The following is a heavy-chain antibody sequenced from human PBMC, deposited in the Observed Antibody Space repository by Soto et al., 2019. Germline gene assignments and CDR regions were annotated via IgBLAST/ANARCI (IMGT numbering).Heavy chain of an antibody. CDR1: GGSISSYY. Sequence: SETLCLTCTVSGGSISSYYWSWIRQPPGKGLEWIGYIYYSGSTNYNPSLKSRVTISVDTSKNQFSLKLSSVTAADTAVYYCAKHTFWSGYYYFDYWGQGTLVTVSS. V-gene: IGHV4-59*08. CDR3: AKHTFWSGYYYFDY. CDR2: IYYSGST. J-gene: IGHJ4*02. D-gene: IGHD3-3*01.